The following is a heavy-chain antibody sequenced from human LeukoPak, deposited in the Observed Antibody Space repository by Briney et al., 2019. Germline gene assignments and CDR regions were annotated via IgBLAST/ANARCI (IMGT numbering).Heavy chain of an antibody. D-gene: IGHD3-9*01. CDR3: ARDQNYDILTGYYEGFVY. Sequence: GGSLRLSCAASGFTFSSYGMHWVRQAPGKGLEWVAVIWYDGSNKYYADSVKGRFTISRDNSKNTLYLQMNSLRAEDTAVYYCARDQNYDILTGYYEGFVYWGQGTLVTVSS. J-gene: IGHJ4*02. V-gene: IGHV3-33*01. CDR1: GFTFSSYG. CDR2: IWYDGSNK.